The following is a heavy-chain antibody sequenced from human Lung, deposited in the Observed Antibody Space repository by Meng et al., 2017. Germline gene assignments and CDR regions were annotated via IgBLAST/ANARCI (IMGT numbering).Heavy chain of an antibody. D-gene: IGHD2-21*01. CDR1: GYTFTNYG. CDR2: INAYNGDT. CDR3: ARVEVGITSGDY. Sequence: QAQLVQPGVEVKKFGASVTVSCKASGYTFTNYGITWVRQAPGQGLEWMGWINAYNGDTNYAQTLQGRVAMTTDTSTSTAYMELRSLRSDDTAVYYCARVEVGITSGDYWGQGTLVTVSS. V-gene: IGHV1-18*01. J-gene: IGHJ4*02.